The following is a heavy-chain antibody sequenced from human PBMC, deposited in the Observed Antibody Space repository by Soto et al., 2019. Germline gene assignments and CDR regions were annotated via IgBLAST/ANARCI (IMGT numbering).Heavy chain of an antibody. CDR1: GFTFSSYS. CDR2: ISSSSSYI. CDR3: ARAPMTTVTIEDY. J-gene: IGHJ4*02. D-gene: IGHD4-17*01. V-gene: IGHV3-21*01. Sequence: LSLTCAASGFTFSSYSMNWVRQAPGKGLEWVSSISSSSSYIYYADSVKGRFTISRDNAKNSLYLQMNSLRAEDTAVYYCARAPMTTVTIEDYWGQGTLVTVSS.